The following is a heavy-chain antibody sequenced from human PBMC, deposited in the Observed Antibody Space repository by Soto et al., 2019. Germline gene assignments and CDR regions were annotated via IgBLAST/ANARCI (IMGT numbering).Heavy chain of an antibody. V-gene: IGHV3-7*01. CDR1: GFTFGSYW. D-gene: IGHD3-9*01. J-gene: IGHJ4*02. CDR2: IKWDASEK. CDR3: ARESDYDTFDS. Sequence: GGSLRLSCAASGFTFGSYWMSWVRQAPGKGLEWLATIKWDASEKKYVDSVKGRFTMSRDNAKNSLYLQMNGLRAEDTAVYYCARESDYDTFDSWGQGTLVTVSS.